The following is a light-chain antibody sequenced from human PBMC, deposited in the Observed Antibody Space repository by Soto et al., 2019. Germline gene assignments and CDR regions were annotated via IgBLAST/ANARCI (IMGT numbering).Light chain of an antibody. CDR3: HQRSSWPRGT. CDR2: DAS. J-gene: IGKJ1*01. V-gene: IGKV3-11*01. Sequence: EIVLTQSPATLSLSPGERATLSCRASQSVSSYLAWYQQKPGQGPRLLIYDASNRATGVSARFSGSGSGTDFPLTISSLEPEDFAVYYCHQRSSWPRGTFGQGTKVDSK. CDR1: QSVSSY.